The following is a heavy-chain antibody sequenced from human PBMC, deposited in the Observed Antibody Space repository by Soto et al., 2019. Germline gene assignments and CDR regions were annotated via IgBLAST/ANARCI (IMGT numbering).Heavy chain of an antibody. D-gene: IGHD3-3*01. CDR3: AASAVLRFLEWPEDYYYGMDV. J-gene: IGHJ6*02. CDR1: GGSISSGGYS. CDR2: IYHSGST. Sequence: KASETLSLTCAVSGGSISSGGYSWSWIRQPPGKGLEWIGYIYHSGSTYYNPSLKSRVTISVDRSKNQFSLKLSSVTAADTAVYYCAASAVLRFLEWPEDYYYGMDVWVQGTTVTVSS. V-gene: IGHV4-30-2*01.